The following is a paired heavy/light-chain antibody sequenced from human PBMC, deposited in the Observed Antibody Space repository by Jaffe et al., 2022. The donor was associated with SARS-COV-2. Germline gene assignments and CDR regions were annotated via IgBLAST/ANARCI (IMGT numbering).Heavy chain of an antibody. V-gene: IGHV2-5*02. J-gene: IGHJ4*02. D-gene: IGHD3-10*01. CDR2: IYWDEDK. CDR3: AHRLPRWFGESLDY. Sequence: QITLKESGPTLVKPTQTLTLTCTFSGFSLNTNGVGVGWIRQPPGKALEWLALIYWDEDKRYSPSLKRRLTVTKDTSKNQVVLSMTNMDPVDTATYYCAHRLPRWFGESLDYWGQGILVTVSS. CDR1: GFSLNTNGVG.
Light chain of an antibody. CDR1: SSNIGKNY. V-gene: IGLV1-51*01. J-gene: IGLJ3*02. CDR3: GTWDGSLSAGV. CDR2: DDN. Sequence: QSVLTQPPSVSAAPGQKVTISCSGSSSNIGKNYVSWYQQLPGTAPKLLIYDDNKRPSGLPDRFSGSKSGTSATLGITGLQTGDEADYYCGTWDGSLSAGVFGGGTKVTVL.